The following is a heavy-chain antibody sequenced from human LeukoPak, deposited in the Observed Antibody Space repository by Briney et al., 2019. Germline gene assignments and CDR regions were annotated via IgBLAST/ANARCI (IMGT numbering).Heavy chain of an antibody. CDR1: GGSISSYY. CDR3: AREVADYGGYYYSHYTDV. CDR2: IYTSGSN. J-gene: IGHJ6*03. Sequence: SETLSLTCTVSGGSISSYYWSWIRQPAGKGLEWIGRIYTSGSNNYNPSLKSRVTMSEDTSKNQFSLKLSSVTAADTAMYYCAREVADYGGYYYSHYTDVWSKGTTVTISS. D-gene: IGHD4-23*01. V-gene: IGHV4-4*07.